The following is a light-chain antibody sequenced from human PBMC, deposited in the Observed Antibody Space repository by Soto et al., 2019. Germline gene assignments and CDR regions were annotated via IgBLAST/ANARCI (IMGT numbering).Light chain of an antibody. CDR2: DVS. CDR1: SSDVGAYNL. Sequence: QSALTQPASVSGSPGQSITISCTGTSSDVGAYNLVSWYQQPPGRAPKLFIFDVSDRPSGVSTRFSGSKSGNTASLTISGLQAEDEAFYYCSSYTNTRTLMFGGGTKVTVL. J-gene: IGLJ3*02. V-gene: IGLV2-14*02. CDR3: SSYTNTRTLM.